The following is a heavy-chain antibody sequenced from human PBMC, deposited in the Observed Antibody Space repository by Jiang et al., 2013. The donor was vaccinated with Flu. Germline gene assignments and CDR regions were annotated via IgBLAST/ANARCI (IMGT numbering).Heavy chain of an antibody. CDR3: ARVGGGSYYYGMDV. V-gene: IGHV3-48*02. CDR2: ISSSSSTI. D-gene: IGHD2-15*01. J-gene: IGHJ6*02. CDR1: GFTFSSYS. Sequence: QLLESGGGLVQPGGSLRLSCAASGFTFSSYSMNWVRQAPGKGLEWVSYISSSSSTIYSADSVKGRFTISRDNAKNSLYLQMNSLRDEDTAVYYCARVGGGSYYYGMDVWGQGTTVTVSS.